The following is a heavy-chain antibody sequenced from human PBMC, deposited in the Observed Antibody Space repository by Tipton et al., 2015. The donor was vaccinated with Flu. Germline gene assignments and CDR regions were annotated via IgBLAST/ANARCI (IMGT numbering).Heavy chain of an antibody. Sequence: SLRLPCEASGFTFSTYDMHWVRQTIGKGLQWVSGIGTSGDTYYLGSVKGRFTITRENAKNSVYLQMRSLRAGDTAVYYCARGPLPDSNWYNGMDVWGQGITVTVSS. J-gene: IGHJ6*02. V-gene: IGHV3-13*01. D-gene: IGHD6-13*01. CDR2: IGTSGDT. CDR3: ARGPLPDSNWYNGMDV. CDR1: GFTFSTYD.